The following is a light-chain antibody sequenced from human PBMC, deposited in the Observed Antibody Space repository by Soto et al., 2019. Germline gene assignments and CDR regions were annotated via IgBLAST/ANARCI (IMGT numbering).Light chain of an antibody. V-gene: IGLV2-14*01. CDR1: SSYVGGFNY. CDR2: DVY. J-gene: IGLJ1*01. CDR3: SSYTTSSSYV. Sequence: LTPPASVSGSPGQSITSSCTGTSSYVGGFNYVSWYQQHPGKAPKLLIFDVYSRPSGISNRFSGSKSGNTASLTISGLQAEDEADYYCSSYTTSSSYVFGAGSKVTVL.